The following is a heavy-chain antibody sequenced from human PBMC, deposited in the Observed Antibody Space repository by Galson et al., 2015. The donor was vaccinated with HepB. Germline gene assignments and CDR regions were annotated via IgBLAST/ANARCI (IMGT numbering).Heavy chain of an antibody. V-gene: IGHV5-51*03. CDR1: GYSFTSYW. D-gene: IGHD3-10*01. Sequence: QSGAEVKKPGESLKISCKGSGYSFTSYWIGWVRQMPGKGLEWMGIIYPGDSDTRYSPSFQGQVTITADKSISPAYLHWSSLKASDTAMYYCARLITMVRGVIRAGWFDPWGQGTLVTVSS. CDR3: ARLITMVRGVIRAGWFDP. CDR2: IYPGDSDT. J-gene: IGHJ5*02.